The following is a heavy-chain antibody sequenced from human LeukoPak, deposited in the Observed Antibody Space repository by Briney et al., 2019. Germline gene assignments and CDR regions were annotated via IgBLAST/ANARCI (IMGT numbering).Heavy chain of an antibody. Sequence: GGPLRPSCAASGFTCSSYGSHWFRQAPGRGLGWGAVIRYDGSNKYYADSVKGRFTISRDNSKNTLYLQMNSLRAEDTAVYYCAKDLGVVITLPGYWGQGTLVTVSS. CDR3: AKDLGVVITLPGY. CDR2: IRYDGSNK. V-gene: IGHV3-30*02. CDR1: GFTCSSYG. D-gene: IGHD3-3*01. J-gene: IGHJ4*02.